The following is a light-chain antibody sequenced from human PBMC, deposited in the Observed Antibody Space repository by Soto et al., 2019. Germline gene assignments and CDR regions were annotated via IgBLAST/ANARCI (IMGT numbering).Light chain of an antibody. J-gene: IGKJ1*01. V-gene: IGKV3-20*01. Sequence: EIVLTQSPGTLSLSPGERATLSCRASQSVNSNYLAWYQQKPGQAPRLLIYGASSRADGIRDRFSGSGSGTDFTLTISRLEPEDFAVYYCQQYGSSRWTFGQGTKVDI. CDR3: QQYGSSRWT. CDR1: QSVNSNY. CDR2: GAS.